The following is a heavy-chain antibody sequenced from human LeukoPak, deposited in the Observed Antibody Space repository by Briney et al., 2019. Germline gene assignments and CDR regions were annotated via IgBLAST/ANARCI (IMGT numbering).Heavy chain of an antibody. D-gene: IGHD2-2*01. CDR1: GFTFSSYA. CDR3: AKGSCSSTSCYPYYYYGMDV. CDR2: ISGSGGST. J-gene: IGHJ6*02. Sequence: PGGSLRLSCAASGFTFSSYAMSWVRQAPGKGLEWVSAISGSGGSTYYADSVKGRFTISRDNSKNTLSLQMNSLRAEDTAVHYCAKGSCSSTSCYPYYYYGMDVWGQGTTVTVSS. V-gene: IGHV3-23*01.